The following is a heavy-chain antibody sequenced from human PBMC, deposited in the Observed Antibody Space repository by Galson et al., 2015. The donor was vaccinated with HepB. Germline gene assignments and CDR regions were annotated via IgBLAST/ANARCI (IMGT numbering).Heavy chain of an antibody. J-gene: IGHJ4*02. Sequence: SLRLSCAASGFTFTTYAMSWVRQAPGKGLEWVSSISNSGGSTYYADSVKGRFTISRDNSKNTLYLQMNSLRVEDTAVFFCAKAACSAMTCYSLVWGQG. CDR1: GFTFTTYA. CDR2: ISNSGGST. CDR3: AKAACSAMTCYSLV. V-gene: IGHV3-23*01. D-gene: IGHD3-9*01.